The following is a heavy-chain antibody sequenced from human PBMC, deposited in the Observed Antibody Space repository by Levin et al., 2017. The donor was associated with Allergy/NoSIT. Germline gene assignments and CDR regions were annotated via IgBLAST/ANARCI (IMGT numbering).Heavy chain of an antibody. CDR2: IIPIFGTA. V-gene: IGHV1-69*13. Sequence: GASVKVSCKASGGTFSSYAISWVRQAPGQGLEWMGGIIPIFGTANYAQKFQGRVTITADESTSTAYMELSSLRSEDTAVYYCASWRRAISGSYYYYYYYMDVWGKGTTVTVSS. J-gene: IGHJ6*03. CDR3: ASWRRAISGSYYYYYYYMDV. CDR1: GGTFSSYA. D-gene: IGHD3-10*01.